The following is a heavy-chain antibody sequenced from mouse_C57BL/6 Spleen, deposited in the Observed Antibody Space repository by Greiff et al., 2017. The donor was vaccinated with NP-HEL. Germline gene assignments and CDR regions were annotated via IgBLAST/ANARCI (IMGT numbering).Heavy chain of an antibody. CDR2: IYPSDSET. Sequence: QVHVKQPGAELVRPGSSVKLSCKASGYTFTSYWMDWVKQRPGQGLEWIGNIYPSDSETHYNQKFKDKATLTVDKSSSTAYMQLSSLTSEDSAVYYCARKAAYYSNYEGGFDYWGQGTTLTVSS. CDR3: ARKAAYYSNYEGGFDY. V-gene: IGHV1-61*01. D-gene: IGHD2-5*01. CDR1: GYTFTSYW. J-gene: IGHJ2*01.